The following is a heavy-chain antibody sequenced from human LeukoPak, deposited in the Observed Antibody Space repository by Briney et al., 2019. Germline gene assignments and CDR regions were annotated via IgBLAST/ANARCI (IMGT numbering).Heavy chain of an antibody. CDR3: ARDTYYSSSSKGNWFDP. Sequence: SETLSLTCTVSGGSISSYYWSWIRQPPGKGLEWIGYIYYSGSTNYNPSLKSRVTISVDTSKNQFSLKLSSVTAADTAVYYCARDTYYSSSSKGNWFDPWGQGTLVTVSS. D-gene: IGHD6-6*01. CDR2: IYYSGST. V-gene: IGHV4-59*01. CDR1: GGSISSYY. J-gene: IGHJ5*02.